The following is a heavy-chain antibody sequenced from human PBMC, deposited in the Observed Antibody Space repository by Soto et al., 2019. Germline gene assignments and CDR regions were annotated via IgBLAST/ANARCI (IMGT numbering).Heavy chain of an antibody. V-gene: IGHV1-69*08. Sequence: QVQLVQSGAEVKKPGSSVKVSCKASGGTFSSYTISWVRQAPGQGLEWMGRIIPILGIANYAQKFQGRVTXXAXKXXSTAYMELSSLRSEDTAVYYCARDQQRVSYSGYDYWGQGTLVTVSS. CDR1: GGTFSSYT. CDR2: IIPILGIA. CDR3: ARDQQRVSYSGYDY. D-gene: IGHD5-12*01. J-gene: IGHJ4*02.